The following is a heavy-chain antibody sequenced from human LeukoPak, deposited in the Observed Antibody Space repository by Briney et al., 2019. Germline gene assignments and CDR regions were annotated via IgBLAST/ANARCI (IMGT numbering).Heavy chain of an antibody. CDR3: AIGLMVRGVIIADY. V-gene: IGHV4-39*01. Sequence: SETLFLTCTVSGGSISSSSYYWGWIRQPPGKGLEWIGSIYYSGSTYYNPSLKSRVTISVDTSKNQFSLKLSSVTAADTAVYYCAIGLMVRGVIIADYWGQGTLVTVSS. J-gene: IGHJ4*02. D-gene: IGHD3-10*01. CDR2: IYYSGST. CDR1: GGSISSSSYY.